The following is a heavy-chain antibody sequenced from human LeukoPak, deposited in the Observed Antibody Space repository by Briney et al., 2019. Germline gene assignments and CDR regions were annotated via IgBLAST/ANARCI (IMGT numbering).Heavy chain of an antibody. D-gene: IGHD6-13*01. J-gene: IGHJ6*03. V-gene: IGHV4-59*12. Sequence: SETLSLTCTVSGGSISSYYWSWIRQPPGKGLEWIGYIYYSGSTNYNPSLKSRVTISVDTSKNQFSLKLSSVTAADTAVYYCAREGIAAAQPMDVWGKGTTVTVSS. CDR3: AREGIAAAQPMDV. CDR1: GGSISSYY. CDR2: IYYSGST.